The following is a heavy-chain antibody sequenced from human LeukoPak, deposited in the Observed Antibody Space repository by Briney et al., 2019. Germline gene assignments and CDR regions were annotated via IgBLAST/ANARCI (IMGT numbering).Heavy chain of an antibody. J-gene: IGHJ4*02. CDR2: IYYSGST. V-gene: IGHV4-59*01. D-gene: IGHD3-22*01. Sequence: PSETLPLTCTVSGGSISSYYWSWIRQPPGKGLEWIGYIYYSGSTNYNPSLESRVTISVDTSKNQFSLKLSSVTAADTAVYYCARDDNYDSSGLDYWGQGTLVTVSS. CDR3: ARDDNYDSSGLDY. CDR1: GGSISSYY.